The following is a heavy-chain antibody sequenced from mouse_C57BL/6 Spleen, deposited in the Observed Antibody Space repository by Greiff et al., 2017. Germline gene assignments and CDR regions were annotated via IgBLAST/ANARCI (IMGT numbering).Heavy chain of an antibody. CDR2: IHPNSGST. Sequence: QVQLQQPGAELVKPGASVKLSCKASGYTFTSYWMHWVKQRPGQGLEWIGMIHPNSGSTNYNEKFKSKATLTVDKSSSTASMQLSSLTSEDSAVYDCARDCDYDDGGWFAYWGKGTLVTVSA. CDR1: GYTFTSYW. J-gene: IGHJ3*01. D-gene: IGHD2-4*01. V-gene: IGHV1-64*01. CDR3: ARDCDYDDGGWFAY.